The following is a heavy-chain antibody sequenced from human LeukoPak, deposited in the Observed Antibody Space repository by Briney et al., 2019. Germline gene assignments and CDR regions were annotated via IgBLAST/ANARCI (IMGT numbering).Heavy chain of an antibody. CDR3: ARDPRIAAAGTTVASLDV. Sequence: PSETLSLTCTVSGGSISSSSYYWGWIRQPPGKGLEWIGSIYYSGSTYYNPSLKSRVTISVDTSKNQFSLKLSSVTAADTAVYYCARDPRIAAAGTTVASLDVWGQGTTVTAS. CDR1: GGSISSSSYY. D-gene: IGHD6-13*01. CDR2: IYYSGST. J-gene: IGHJ6*02. V-gene: IGHV4-39*07.